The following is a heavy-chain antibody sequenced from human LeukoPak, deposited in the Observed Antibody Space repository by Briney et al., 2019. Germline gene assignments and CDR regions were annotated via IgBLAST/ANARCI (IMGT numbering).Heavy chain of an antibody. CDR1: GFTFSSYG. Sequence: PGRSLRLSCAASGFTFSSYGMHWVRQAPGKGLEWVAVIWYDGSNKYYADSVKGRFTISRDNSKHTLYLQMSSLRAEDTAVYYCATSMTSPGAFDYWGQGTLVTVSS. CDR3: ATSMTSPGAFDY. J-gene: IGHJ4*02. D-gene: IGHD2-8*02. V-gene: IGHV3-33*01. CDR2: IWYDGSNK.